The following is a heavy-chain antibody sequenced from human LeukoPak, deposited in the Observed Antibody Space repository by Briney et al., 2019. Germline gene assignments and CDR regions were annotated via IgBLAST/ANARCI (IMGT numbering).Heavy chain of an antibody. Sequence: SETLSLTCTVSGYSISSGYYWGWIRQPPGKGLEWIGRIYTSGSTNYNPSLKSRVTISVDTSKNQFSLKLSSVTAADTAVYYCARELFWSGYYSLDYWGQGTLVTVSS. CDR1: GYSISSGYY. CDR3: ARELFWSGYYSLDY. D-gene: IGHD3-3*01. CDR2: IYTSGST. J-gene: IGHJ4*02. V-gene: IGHV4-38-2*02.